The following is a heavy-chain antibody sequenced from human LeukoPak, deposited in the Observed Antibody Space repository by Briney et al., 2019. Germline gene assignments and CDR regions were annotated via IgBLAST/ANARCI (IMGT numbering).Heavy chain of an antibody. CDR2: IYTSGST. D-gene: IGHD3/OR15-3a*01. Sequence: SETLSLTCTVSGGSISSYYWSWIRQPAGKGLEWIGRIYTSGSTNYNPSLKSRVTMSVDTSKNQFSLKLSSVTAADTAVYYCARDWTYNYYYYMDVWGKGTTVTISS. CDR3: ARDWTYNYYYYMDV. V-gene: IGHV4-4*07. CDR1: GGSISSYY. J-gene: IGHJ6*03.